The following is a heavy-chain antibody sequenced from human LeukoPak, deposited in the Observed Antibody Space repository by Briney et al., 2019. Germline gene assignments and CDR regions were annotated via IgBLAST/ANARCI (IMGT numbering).Heavy chain of an antibody. CDR3: ASLLSGSYYDY. V-gene: IGHV4-34*01. J-gene: IGHJ4*02. D-gene: IGHD1-26*01. CDR1: GGSFSGYY. Sequence: SETLSLTCAVYGGSFSGYYWSWIRQPPGKGLEWIGEINHSGSTNYNPSFKSRVTISVDTSKNQFSLKLSSVTAADTAVYYCASLLSGSYYDYWGQGTLVTVSS. CDR2: INHSGST.